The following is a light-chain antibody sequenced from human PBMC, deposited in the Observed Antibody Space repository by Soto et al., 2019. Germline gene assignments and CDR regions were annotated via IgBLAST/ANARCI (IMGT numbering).Light chain of an antibody. V-gene: IGKV3-15*01. J-gene: IGKJ1*01. CDR1: QSVSSD. CDR3: QQYRNWPRT. CDR2: AAS. Sequence: EIVMTQSPATLSVSPGDRATLSCRASQSVSSDLAWYQQKPGQTPSLLIYAASTRATGIPARFSGSGSGTEFTLTISSQQSDDFAVYYWQQYRNWPRTFGQGTKVEI.